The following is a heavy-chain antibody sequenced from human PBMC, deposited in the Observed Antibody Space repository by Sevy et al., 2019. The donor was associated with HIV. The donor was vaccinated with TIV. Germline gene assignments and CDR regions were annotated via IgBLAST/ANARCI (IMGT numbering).Heavy chain of an antibody. D-gene: IGHD2-15*01. CDR3: AGETAWGRGYS. Sequence: SETLSLTCTVSGGSITSLYWNWIRQPPGKGLEWIANINYNGHINYNPSLKSRVTLSIDTSKNQFSLRLSSVTAADTAMYYCAGETAWGRGYSWSQGTLVTVSS. V-gene: IGHV4-59*11. CDR1: GGSITSLY. J-gene: IGHJ4*02. CDR2: INYNGHI.